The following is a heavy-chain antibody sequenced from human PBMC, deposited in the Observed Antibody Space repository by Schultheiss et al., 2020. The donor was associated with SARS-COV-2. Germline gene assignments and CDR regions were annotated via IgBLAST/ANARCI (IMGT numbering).Heavy chain of an antibody. CDR2: TRNKANSYTT. Sequence: GGSLRLSCAASGFTFSDHYMDWVRQAPGKGLEWVGRTRNKANSYTTEYAASVKGRFTISRDDSKNTLYLQMNSLKTEDTAVYYCTTDRYCSSTSCYTEQDVWGKGTTVTVSS. CDR3: TTDRYCSSTSCYTEQDV. J-gene: IGHJ6*04. CDR1: GFTFSDHY. D-gene: IGHD2-2*02. V-gene: IGHV3-72*01.